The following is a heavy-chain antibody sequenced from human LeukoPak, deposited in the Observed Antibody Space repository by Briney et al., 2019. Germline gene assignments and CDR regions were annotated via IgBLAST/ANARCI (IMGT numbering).Heavy chain of an antibody. J-gene: IGHJ4*02. D-gene: IGHD2-2*01. Sequence: SETLSLTCTVSGGSYYWSWIRQPPGKGLEWIGFVYYSGSTNYNPSLKSRVTISLDTSKNQFSLKLRSVTTADTAVYYCARGRYQLDYWGQGTLVTVSS. CDR1: GGSYY. CDR2: VYYSGST. CDR3: ARGRYQLDY. V-gene: IGHV4-59*01.